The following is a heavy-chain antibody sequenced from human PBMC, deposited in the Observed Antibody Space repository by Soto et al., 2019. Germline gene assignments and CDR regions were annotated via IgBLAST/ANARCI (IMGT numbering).Heavy chain of an antibody. CDR1: GGTFRSYS. V-gene: IGHV1-69*01. Sequence: QVQLVQSGAEVKKPGSSVKVSCKASGGTFRSYSINSVRQAPGQGLEWMGGIIPIFGTATYAQKFQGRVTITADDSASTAYMELSSLTSEDTALYYCSTSVYCSTTTCYYYYGMDVWGQGTTVTVSS. CDR3: STSVYCSTTTCYYYYGMDV. D-gene: IGHD2-2*01. CDR2: IIPIFGTA. J-gene: IGHJ6*02.